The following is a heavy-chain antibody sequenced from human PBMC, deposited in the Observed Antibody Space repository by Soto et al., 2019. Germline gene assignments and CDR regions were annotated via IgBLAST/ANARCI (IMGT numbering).Heavy chain of an antibody. CDR2: VSSYNGNT. D-gene: IGHD3-10*01. V-gene: IGHV1-18*01. CDR1: GYTFTDHG. J-gene: IGHJ4*02. CDR3: AREVEGSYSPADF. Sequence: QVQLVQSGPEVKKPEASVTVSCKTSGYTFTDHGIDWVRQAPGQGLEWVGWVSSYNGNTNYAYNLKDRVIMTTDASTSTAYMELRGLRSDDTAVYYCAREVEGSYSPADFWGQGTPVTDSS.